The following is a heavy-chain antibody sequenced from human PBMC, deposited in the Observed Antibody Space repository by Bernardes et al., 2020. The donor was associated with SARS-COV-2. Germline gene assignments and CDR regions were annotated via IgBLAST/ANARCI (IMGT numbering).Heavy chain of an antibody. Sequence: ASVKVSCKASGFTLTNYGVTWVRQAPGQGLEWMGWISGKSGKVIYAQKFQDRVIMTTDTATSTVYMELRGLRSDDTAVYFCTREGLTLIPFGLDVWGQGTTIFVSS. J-gene: IGHJ6*02. V-gene: IGHV1-18*04. CDR1: GFTLTNYG. CDR2: ISGKSGKV. CDR3: TREGLTLIPFGLDV. D-gene: IGHD3-16*01.